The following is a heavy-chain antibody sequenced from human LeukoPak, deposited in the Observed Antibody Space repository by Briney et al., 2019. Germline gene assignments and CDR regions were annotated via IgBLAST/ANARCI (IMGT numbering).Heavy chain of an antibody. Sequence: TLSLTCTVSGGPISSGIYYWTWTRQPAGKGLEWIGRVYTSGSTNYSPSLKSRVTISIDTSKNELSLKLSSVTAADTAVYYCARERLEPGYWYFDLWGRGTLVTVSS. CDR2: VYTSGST. J-gene: IGHJ2*01. CDR1: GGPISSGIYY. V-gene: IGHV4-61*02. CDR3: ARERLEPGYWYFDL. D-gene: IGHD1-1*01.